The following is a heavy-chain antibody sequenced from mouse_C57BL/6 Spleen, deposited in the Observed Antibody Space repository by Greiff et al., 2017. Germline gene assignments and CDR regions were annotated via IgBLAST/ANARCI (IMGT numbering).Heavy chain of an antibody. J-gene: IGHJ3*01. CDR1: GYTFTSYG. Sequence: QVQLQQSGAELARPGASVKLSCKASGYTFTSYGISWVKQRTGQGLEWIGEIYPRSGNTYYNEKFKGKATLTADKSSSTAYMELRSLTSEDSAVYFCANYGSSQFAYWGQGTLVTVSA. V-gene: IGHV1-81*01. D-gene: IGHD1-1*01. CDR3: ANYGSSQFAY. CDR2: IYPRSGNT.